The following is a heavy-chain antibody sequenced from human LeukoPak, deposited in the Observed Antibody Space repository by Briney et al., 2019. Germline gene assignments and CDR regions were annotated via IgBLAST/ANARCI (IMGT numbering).Heavy chain of an antibody. J-gene: IGHJ4*02. CDR2: ISYDGSNK. D-gene: IGHD4-23*01. CDR1: GFTFSSYA. V-gene: IGHV3-30-3*01. Sequence: GGSLRLSCAASGFTFSSYAMHWVRQAPGKGLEWVAVISYDGSNKYYADSVKGRFTISRDSSKNTLYLQMNSLRAEDTAVYYCARAGTTVANFDYWGQGTLVTVSS. CDR3: ARAGTTVANFDY.